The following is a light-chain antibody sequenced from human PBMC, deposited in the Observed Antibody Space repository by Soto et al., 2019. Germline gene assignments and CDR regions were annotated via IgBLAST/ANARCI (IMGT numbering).Light chain of an antibody. CDR1: QSFSSY. Sequence: EIVLRQSPATLSLSPGERVTLSCRASQSFSSYLAWYQQKPGQAPRLLIYDASKRATGIPARFSGRGSGTECTLTISSLEPEDFAVYYCQQRSDWPPVITFGQGTRLEIK. V-gene: IGKV3-11*01. CDR2: DAS. J-gene: IGKJ5*01. CDR3: QQRSDWPPVIT.